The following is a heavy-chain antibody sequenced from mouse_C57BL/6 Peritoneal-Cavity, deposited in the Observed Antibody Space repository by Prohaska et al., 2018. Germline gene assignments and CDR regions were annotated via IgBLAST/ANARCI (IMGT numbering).Heavy chain of an antibody. CDR3: ARRDYGSSPAWFAY. D-gene: IGHD1-1*01. V-gene: IGHV9-3*01. Sequence: GMSWVKQAPGKGLKWMGWINTYSGVPTYADDFKGRLAFSLETSASTAYLQINNLKNEDTATYFCARRDYGSSPAWFAYWGQGTLVTVSA. J-gene: IGHJ3*01. CDR1: G. CDR2: INTYSGVP.